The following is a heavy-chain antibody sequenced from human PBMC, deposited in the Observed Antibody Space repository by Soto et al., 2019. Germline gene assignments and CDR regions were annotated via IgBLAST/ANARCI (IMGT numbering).Heavy chain of an antibody. J-gene: IGHJ4*02. CDR3: ARGPGTIPRFDY. CDR2: INSDGSST. V-gene: IGHV3-74*01. Sequence: EVQLVESGGGLVQPGGSLRLSCAASGFTFSSYWMHWVRQAPGKGLVWVSRINSDGSSTSYADSVKGRFTISRDNAKNTLYLQMNSLSAEDTAVYYCARGPGTIPRFDYWGQGTLVTVSS. CDR1: GFTFSSYW.